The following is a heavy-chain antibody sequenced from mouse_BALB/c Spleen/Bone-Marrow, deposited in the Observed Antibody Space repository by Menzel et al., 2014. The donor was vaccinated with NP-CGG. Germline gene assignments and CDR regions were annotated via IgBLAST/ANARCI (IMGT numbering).Heavy chain of an antibody. CDR1: GYSFTTYW. J-gene: IGHJ3*01. V-gene: IGHV1S81*02. D-gene: IGHD2-3*01. CDR2: INPSNGRT. Sequence: QAQLQQSGAELVKPGASVRLSCKASGYSFTTYWIHWVKQRPGQGLEWIGEINPSNGRTNYNEKFKSKATLTVDKSSSTAYIQLSSLTSEDSAVYYCARYDGPAWFAYWGQGTLVTVSA. CDR3: ARYDGPAWFAY.